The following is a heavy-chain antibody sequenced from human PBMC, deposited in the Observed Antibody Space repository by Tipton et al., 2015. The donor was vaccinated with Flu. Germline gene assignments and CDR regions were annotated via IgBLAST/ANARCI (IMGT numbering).Heavy chain of an antibody. CDR1: GDSISSDFY. V-gene: IGHV4-38-2*01. Sequence: TLSLTCAVSGDSISSDFYWAWIRQFPGKGLEWIGTVSRTGSTIYNPSLKSRVTISIDTSQNQFSLNMRSLTAADMAVYYCARRAYSNYVSDPKSWFVRWGQGTLVAVSS. CDR3: ARRAYSNYVSDPKSWFVR. D-gene: IGHD4-11*01. J-gene: IGHJ5*02. CDR2: VSRTGST.